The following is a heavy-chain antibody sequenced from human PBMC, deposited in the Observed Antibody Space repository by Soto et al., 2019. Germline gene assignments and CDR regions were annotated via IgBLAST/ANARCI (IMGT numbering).Heavy chain of an antibody. D-gene: IGHD2-21*01. Sequence: VQLLESGGGLVQPGGSLRLSCAASGFTFSSYAMTWVRQAPGKGLEWVSAISGSGGSTYYADSVKGRFTISRDNSKNTLYLQMNSLRAEDTAVYYCAKDLVEAGGRDYYYYMNVWGKGTTVTVSS. CDR1: GFTFSSYA. J-gene: IGHJ6*03. CDR3: AKDLVEAGGRDYYYYMNV. CDR2: ISGSGGST. V-gene: IGHV3-23*01.